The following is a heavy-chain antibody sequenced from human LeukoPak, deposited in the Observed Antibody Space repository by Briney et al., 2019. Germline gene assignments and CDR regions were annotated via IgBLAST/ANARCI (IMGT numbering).Heavy chain of an antibody. V-gene: IGHV1-2*02. CDR1: GYTFTGYY. CDR3: ARVLYDDSSGSLYYFDY. Sequence: ASVKVSCKASGYTFTGYYMHWVRQAPGQGLEWMGWINPNSGGTNYVQKFQGRVTMTRDTSIGTAYMELSRLRSDDTAVYFCARVLYDDSSGSLYYFDYWGQGTLVTVSS. D-gene: IGHD3-22*01. J-gene: IGHJ4*02. CDR2: INPNSGGT.